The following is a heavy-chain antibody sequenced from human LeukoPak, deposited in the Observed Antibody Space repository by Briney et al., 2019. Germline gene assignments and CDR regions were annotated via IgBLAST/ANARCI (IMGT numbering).Heavy chain of an antibody. V-gene: IGHV1-3*04. CDR2: INTDNGNT. Sequence: ASVKVSCKASGYSFSNYPIHWVRQAPGQGLEWMGWINTDNGNTKSSQQFQGGVTITRDTSASTAYMELSSLRSEDTAVYYCARDLVSIIFTYGGASGCGYWGQGTLVTVSS. CDR1: GYSFSNYP. J-gene: IGHJ4*02. D-gene: IGHD3-16*01. CDR3: ARDLVSIIFTYGGASGCGY.